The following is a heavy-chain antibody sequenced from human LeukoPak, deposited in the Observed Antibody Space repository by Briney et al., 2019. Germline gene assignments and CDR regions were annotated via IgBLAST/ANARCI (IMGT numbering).Heavy chain of an antibody. CDR2: ISYSGLA. CDR3: ARVLYDYYFDY. D-gene: IGHD2/OR15-2a*01. Sequence: PSETLSLTCAVSGGSFSSGGYYWSWIRHHPGKGLEWLACISYSGLAYYNPSLKSRLTISVDTSKNQFSLELSSVTAADTALYYCARVLYDYYFDYWGQGTLVTVSS. CDR1: GGSFSSGGYY. V-gene: IGHV4-31*11. J-gene: IGHJ4*02.